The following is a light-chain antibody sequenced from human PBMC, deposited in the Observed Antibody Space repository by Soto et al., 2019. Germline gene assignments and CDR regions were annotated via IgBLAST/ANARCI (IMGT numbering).Light chain of an antibody. J-gene: IGKJ1*01. Sequence: IKMTQSPSTLSASVGDRVPVTCRASQTIGSWLAWYQQKPGRAPKLLIFDASSLESGVPSRFSGNGSGTEFTLTISGLQPDDFASYYCQQYNRYSGMFGQGTKV. V-gene: IGKV1-5*01. CDR1: QTIGSW. CDR2: DAS. CDR3: QQYNRYSGM.